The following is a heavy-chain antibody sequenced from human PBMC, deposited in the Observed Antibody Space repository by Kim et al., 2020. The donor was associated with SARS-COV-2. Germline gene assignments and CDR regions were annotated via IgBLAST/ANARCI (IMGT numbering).Heavy chain of an antibody. V-gene: IGHV1-18*01. CDR2: ISAYNGNT. J-gene: IGHJ5*02. Sequence: ASVKVSCKASGYTFTSYGISWVRQAPGQGLEWMGWISAYNGNTNYAQKLQGRVTMTTDTSTSTAYMELRSLRSDDTAVYYCARVSCSSTSCPAFIAAAGLPLYNWFDPWGQGTLVTVSS. D-gene: IGHD2-2*01. CDR1: GYTFTSYG. CDR3: ARVSCSSTSCPAFIAAAGLPLYNWFDP.